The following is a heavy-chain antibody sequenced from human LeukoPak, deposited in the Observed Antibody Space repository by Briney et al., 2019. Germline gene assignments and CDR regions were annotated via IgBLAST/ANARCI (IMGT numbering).Heavy chain of an antibody. V-gene: IGHV4-34*01. CDR3: ARDRNYYGSGSYPRAGYFQH. Sequence: SETLSLTCAVYGGSFSGYYWSWIRQPPGKGLEWIGEIDHSGSTNYNPSLKSRVTISVDTSKNQFSLKLSSVTAADTAVYYCARDRNYYGSGSYPRAGYFQHWGQGTLVTVSS. CDR1: GGSFSGYY. J-gene: IGHJ1*01. D-gene: IGHD3-10*01. CDR2: IDHSGST.